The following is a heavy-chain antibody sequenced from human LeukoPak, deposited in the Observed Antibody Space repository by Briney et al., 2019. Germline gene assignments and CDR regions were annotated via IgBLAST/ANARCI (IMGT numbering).Heavy chain of an antibody. Sequence: VASVKVSCKASGYTFTSYGISWVRQAPGQGLEWMGWMNPNSGNTGYAQKFQGRVTMTRNTSISTAYMELSSLRSEDTAVYYCARGVIAAAGRGGYYYYYYMDVWGKGTTVTISS. CDR1: GYTFTSYG. V-gene: IGHV1-8*02. D-gene: IGHD6-13*01. CDR2: MNPNSGNT. J-gene: IGHJ6*03. CDR3: ARGVIAAAGRGGYYYYYYMDV.